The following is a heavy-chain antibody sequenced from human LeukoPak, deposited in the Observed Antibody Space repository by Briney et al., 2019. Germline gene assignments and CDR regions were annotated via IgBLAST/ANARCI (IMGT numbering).Heavy chain of an antibody. CDR1: GYSVTNYW. CDR2: IYPGDSDT. CDR3: ARPRTRGSSGDAFDI. J-gene: IGHJ3*02. V-gene: IGHV5-51*01. D-gene: IGHD1-26*01. Sequence: KPGESLKISCKGSGYSVTNYWIGLVRQMPGKGLEWVGIIYPGDSDTRYSPSFQGQVTISADKSIGTAYLQWSSLKASDTAMYYWARPRTRGSSGDAFDIWGHGTMVTVSS.